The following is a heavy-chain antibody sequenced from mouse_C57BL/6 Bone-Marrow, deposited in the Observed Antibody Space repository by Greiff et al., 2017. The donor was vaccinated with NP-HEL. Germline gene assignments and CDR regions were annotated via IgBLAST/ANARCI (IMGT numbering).Heavy chain of an antibody. CDR3: VRHGGNYLYAMDY. V-gene: IGHV10-1*01. D-gene: IGHD2-1*01. J-gene: IGHJ4*01. Sequence: EVKLVESGGGLVQPKGSLKLSCAASGFSFNTYAMNWVRQAPGTGLEWVARIRSKSNNYATYYADSVKDRFTISRDDSESMLYLQMNNLKTEDTAMYYCVRHGGNYLYAMDYWGQGTSVTVSS. CDR2: IRSKSNNYAT. CDR1: GFSFNTYA.